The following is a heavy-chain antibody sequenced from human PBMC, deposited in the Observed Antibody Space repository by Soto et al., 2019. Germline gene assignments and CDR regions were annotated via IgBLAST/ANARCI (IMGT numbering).Heavy chain of an antibody. CDR1: GFTFSSYG. CDR3: AREFMPHYYYYGMDV. Sequence: GGSLRLSCAASGFTFSSYGMHWVRQAPGKGLEWVAVIWYDGSNKYYADSVKGRFTISRDNSKNTPYLQMNSLRAEDTAVYYCAREFMPHYYYYGMDVWGQGTTVTVSS. V-gene: IGHV3-33*01. D-gene: IGHD2-2*01. J-gene: IGHJ6*02. CDR2: IWYDGSNK.